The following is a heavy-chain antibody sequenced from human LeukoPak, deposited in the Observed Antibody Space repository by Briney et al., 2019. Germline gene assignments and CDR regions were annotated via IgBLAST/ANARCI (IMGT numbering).Heavy chain of an antibody. CDR1: GGSISSGGYY. D-gene: IGHD4-17*01. V-gene: IGHV4-31*03. Sequence: EPSETLSLTCTVSGGSISSGGYYWSWIRQHPGKGLEWIGYIYYSGSTYYNPSLKSRVTISVDTSKNQFSLKLSSVTAADTAVYYCARGLYGDPPHFDYWGQGTLVTVSS. J-gene: IGHJ4*02. CDR2: IYYSGST. CDR3: ARGLYGDPPHFDY.